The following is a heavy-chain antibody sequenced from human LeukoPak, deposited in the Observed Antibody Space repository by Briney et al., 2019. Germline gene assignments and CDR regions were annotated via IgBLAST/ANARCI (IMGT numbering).Heavy chain of an antibody. D-gene: IGHD2-2*01. CDR2: IYNRGST. CDR1: GGPITDYH. J-gene: IGHJ1*01. V-gene: IGHV4-59*01. CDR3: AKGGVVVVPAAILPH. Sequence: SETLSLTCTVSGGPITDYHWSWIRQPPGKGLEYIGYIYNRGSTFYNPSLKSRVTISTDTSKKQFSLKLTSVTAADTAVYYCAKGGVVVVPAAILPHWGQGTLVTVSS.